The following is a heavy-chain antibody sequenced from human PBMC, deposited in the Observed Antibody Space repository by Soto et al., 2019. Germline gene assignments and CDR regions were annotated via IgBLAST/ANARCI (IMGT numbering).Heavy chain of an antibody. Sequence: QVQLQQWGAGLLKPSETLSLTCAVYGGSFSGYYWSWIRQPPGKGLEWIGEINHSGSTNYNPSLKSRVTISVDTSKYQFSLKLSSVTAADTAVYYCARAGDIVVVVAATPYWFDPWGQGTLVTVSS. D-gene: IGHD2-15*01. CDR3: ARAGDIVVVVAATPYWFDP. V-gene: IGHV4-34*01. CDR2: INHSGST. CDR1: GGSFSGYY. J-gene: IGHJ5*02.